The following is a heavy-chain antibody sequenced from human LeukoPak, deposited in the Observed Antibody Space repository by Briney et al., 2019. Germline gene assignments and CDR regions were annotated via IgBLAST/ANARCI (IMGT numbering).Heavy chain of an antibody. J-gene: IGHJ4*02. Sequence: ASVTVSCKVSGYTLTELSMHWVRQAPGKGLEWMGGFDPEDDETIYAQKFQGRVTMTEDTSTDTAYMELSSLRSEDTAVYYCATRLELLPWGFDYWGQGTLVTVSS. CDR2: FDPEDDET. V-gene: IGHV1-24*01. CDR3: ATRLELLPWGFDY. CDR1: GYTLTELS. D-gene: IGHD1-7*01.